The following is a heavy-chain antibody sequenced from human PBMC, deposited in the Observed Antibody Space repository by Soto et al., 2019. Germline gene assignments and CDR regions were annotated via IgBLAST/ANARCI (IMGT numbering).Heavy chain of an antibody. Sequence: QVHLQESGPGLVKPSQTLSLICTVSGGSITSGDSYWNWIRQPPGKGLEWIGYIYYTGGTYYTQSLKSRFSMSIDTSKSQFSMKLTSVTAADTAVYYCARDYSAGYDSWGQGALVSVSS. CDR2: IYYTGGT. D-gene: IGHD5-12*01. J-gene: IGHJ4*02. CDR1: GGSITSGDSY. V-gene: IGHV4-30-4*01. CDR3: ARDYSAGYDS.